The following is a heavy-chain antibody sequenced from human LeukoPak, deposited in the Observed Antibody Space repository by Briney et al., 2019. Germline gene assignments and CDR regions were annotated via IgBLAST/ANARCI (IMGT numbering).Heavy chain of an antibody. CDR3: ASPFRVAWGG. V-gene: IGHV3-7*03. CDR1: GFTFSSYS. D-gene: IGHD2-15*01. J-gene: IGHJ4*02. Sequence: GGSLRLSCAASGFTFSSYSMNWVRQAPGKGLEWVANIRQDGSEKYYADSVKGRFTISRDNAKNSLYLQMNSLRAEDTAVYYCASPFRVAWGGWGQGTLVTVSS. CDR2: IRQDGSEK.